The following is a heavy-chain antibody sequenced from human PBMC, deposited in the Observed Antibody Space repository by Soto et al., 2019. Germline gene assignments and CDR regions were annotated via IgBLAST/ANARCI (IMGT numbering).Heavy chain of an antibody. CDR2: IYYSGST. V-gene: IGHV4-59*01. J-gene: IGHJ5*02. D-gene: IGHD1-26*01. Sequence: PLETLSLTCTVSGGSISSYYWSWIRQPPGKGLVWIGYIYYSGSTNYNPSLKSRVTISVDTSKNQFSLKLSSVTAADTAVYYCARVVGATQVAWFDPWGQGTLVTVSS. CDR3: ARVVGATQVAWFDP. CDR1: GGSISSYY.